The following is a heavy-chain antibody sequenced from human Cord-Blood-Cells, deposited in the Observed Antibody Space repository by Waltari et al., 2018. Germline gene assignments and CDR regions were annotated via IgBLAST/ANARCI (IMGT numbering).Heavy chain of an antibody. CDR1: GYTFTSYD. D-gene: IGHD6-6*01. Sequence: QVQLVQSGAEVKKPGASVKVSCKASGYTFTSYDINWVRQATGQGLEWMGWMNPNSGNTGYAQKFQGRVTITRNTSISTAYMELSSLRSEDTAVYYCARGLPIAARRFHWFDPWGQGTLVTVSS. J-gene: IGHJ5*02. V-gene: IGHV1-8*03. CDR2: MNPNSGNT. CDR3: ARGLPIAARRFHWFDP.